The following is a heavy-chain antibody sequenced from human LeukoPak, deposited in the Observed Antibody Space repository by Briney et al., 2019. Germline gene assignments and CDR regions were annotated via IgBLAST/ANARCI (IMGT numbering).Heavy chain of an antibody. CDR2: IYYSGST. D-gene: IGHD5-18*01. Sequence: SETLSLTCTVSGGSMSSSSYYWGWIRQPPGRGLEWIGSIYYSGSTYYNPSLKSRVTISVDTSKNQFSLKLSSVTAADTAVYYCARLYSYGSTFDYWGQGTLVTVSS. J-gene: IGHJ4*02. CDR3: ARLYSYGSTFDY. CDR1: GGSMSSSSYY. V-gene: IGHV4-39*01.